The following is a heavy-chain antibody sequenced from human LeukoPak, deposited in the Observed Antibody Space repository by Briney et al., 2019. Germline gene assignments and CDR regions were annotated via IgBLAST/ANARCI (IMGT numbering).Heavy chain of an antibody. CDR3: ARLHYYDILTGYYFDY. D-gene: IGHD3-9*01. J-gene: IGHJ4*02. V-gene: IGHV5-51*01. Sequence: GVSLKTSCKGSGYSFTSYWIGWVRQMPGKGLEWMGIIYPGDSDTRYSPSFQGQVTISADKSISTAYLHWSSLKASDTAMYYCARLHYYDILTGYYFDYWGQGTLVTVSS. CDR2: IYPGDSDT. CDR1: GYSFTSYW.